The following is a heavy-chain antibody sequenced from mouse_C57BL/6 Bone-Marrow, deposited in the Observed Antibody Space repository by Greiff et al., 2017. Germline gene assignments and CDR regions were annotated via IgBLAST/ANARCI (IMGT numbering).Heavy chain of an antibody. D-gene: IGHD3-2*02. CDR1: GYTFTDYN. CDR3: AGGSSGSDY. Sequence: EVQLQQSGPELVKPGASVKMSCKASGYTFTDYNLHWVKQSHGKSLAWIGYINPNNGGTSSNQKFKGKATLTVNKSSSTAYIELRSLTSEDSAVYYCAGGSSGSDYWGQGTTLTGSA. V-gene: IGHV1-22*01. CDR2: INPNNGGT. J-gene: IGHJ2*01.